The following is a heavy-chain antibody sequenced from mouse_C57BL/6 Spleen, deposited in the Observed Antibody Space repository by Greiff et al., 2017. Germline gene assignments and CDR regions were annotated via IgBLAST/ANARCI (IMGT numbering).Heavy chain of an antibody. J-gene: IGHJ1*03. CDR3: AVFYFPYWYVDV. V-gene: IGHV14-3*01. Sequence: VQLQQSVAELVRPGASVKLSCTASGFNFKNTYMHWVKQRPEQGLEWIGRIDPANGNTKYAPKFQGKDTITADTSSNTAYLQLSSLTSEDTAIYYCAVFYFPYWYVDVWGKGTTVTVSS. CDR1: GFNFKNTY. CDR2: IDPANGNT. D-gene: IGHD1-1*01.